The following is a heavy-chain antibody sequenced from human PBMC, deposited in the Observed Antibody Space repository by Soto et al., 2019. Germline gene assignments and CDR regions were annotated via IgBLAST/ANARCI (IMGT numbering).Heavy chain of an antibody. V-gene: IGHV4-31*03. CDR1: GGSISSGGNY. J-gene: IGHJ6*02. Sequence: QVQLQESGPGLVKPSQTLSLTCSVSGGSISSGGNYWNWIRQHPGKGLEWIGYIYYSGSTYYNPSLKSRVTISVDTSKNQSSLKLSSVTAADTAVYYCARDPSIADFYGMDVWGQGTTVTVSS. D-gene: IGHD6-13*01. CDR3: ARDPSIADFYGMDV. CDR2: IYYSGST.